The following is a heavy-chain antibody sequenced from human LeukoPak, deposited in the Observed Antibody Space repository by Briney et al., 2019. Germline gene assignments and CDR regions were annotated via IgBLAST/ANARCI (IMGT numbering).Heavy chain of an antibody. V-gene: IGHV3-21*01. CDR2: ISSSSSYI. CDR3: ARGPILVVVAATGGWFDP. D-gene: IGHD2-15*01. CDR1: GFTFSSYS. J-gene: IGHJ5*02. Sequence: GGSLRLPCAASGFTFSSYSMNWVRQAPGKGLEWVSSISSSSSYIYYADSVKGRFTISRDNAKNSLYLQMNSLRAEDTAVYYCARGPILVVVAATGGWFDPWGQGTLVTVSS.